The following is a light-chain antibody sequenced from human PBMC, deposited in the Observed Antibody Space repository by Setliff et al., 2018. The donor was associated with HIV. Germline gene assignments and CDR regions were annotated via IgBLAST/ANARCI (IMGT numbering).Light chain of an antibody. V-gene: IGLV2-23*01. J-gene: IGLJ3*02. Sequence: QSVLTQPASVSGSPGQSITISCTGTSSDVGSYNLVSWYQHHPGKAPKLMIYEGSKRPSGVSNRFSGSKSGNTASLTISGLQAEDEADYYCCSYAPSSSPLWVFGGGTKVTVL. CDR2: EGS. CDR3: CSYAPSSSPLWV. CDR1: SSDVGSYNL.